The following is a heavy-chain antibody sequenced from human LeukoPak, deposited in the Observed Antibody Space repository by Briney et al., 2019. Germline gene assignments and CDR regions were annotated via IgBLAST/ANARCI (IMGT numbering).Heavy chain of an antibody. Sequence: PGGSLRLSCAASGFNVSNNYMSWVRQAPGKGLEWVSVIYRGGSTYCADSVKGRFTISRDNSKNALYLQMNSLRVEDTAVYYCAIAPNGGTPPWGQGVLVTVSP. D-gene: IGHD3-16*01. J-gene: IGHJ5*02. V-gene: IGHV3-53*01. CDR1: GFNVSNNY. CDR2: IYRGGST. CDR3: AIAPNGGTPP.